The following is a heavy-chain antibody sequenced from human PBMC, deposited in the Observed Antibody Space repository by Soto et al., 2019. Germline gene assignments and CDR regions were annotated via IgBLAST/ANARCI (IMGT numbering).Heavy chain of an antibody. V-gene: IGHV6-1*01. J-gene: IGHJ5*02. Sequence: SQTLSLTCAISGDSVSSNGATWNSIRQSPSRGLEWLGRTYYRSKWYNDYAISVKSRITINPDTSTNQFSLRLNSVIAEDTSVYYCXSAHLGSDRYNLDPFDPWGQGTLVTVSS. CDR3: XSAHLGSDRYNLDPFDP. D-gene: IGHD1-1*01. CDR1: GDSVSSNGAT. CDR2: TYYRSKWYN.